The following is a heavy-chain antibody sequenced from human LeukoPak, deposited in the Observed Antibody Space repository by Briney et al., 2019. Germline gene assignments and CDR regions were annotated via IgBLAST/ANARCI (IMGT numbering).Heavy chain of an antibody. D-gene: IGHD6-6*01. CDR1: GGSISSGGYY. CDR2: IYYSGST. CDR3: ARASSSSRVYYYYYMDV. J-gene: IGHJ6*03. Sequence: PSETLSLTCTVSGGSISSGGYYWSRIRQHPGKGLEWIGYIYYSGSTYYNPSLKSRVTISVDTSKNQFSLKLSSVTAADTAVYYCARASSSSRVYYYYYMDVWGKGTTVTVSS. V-gene: IGHV4-31*03.